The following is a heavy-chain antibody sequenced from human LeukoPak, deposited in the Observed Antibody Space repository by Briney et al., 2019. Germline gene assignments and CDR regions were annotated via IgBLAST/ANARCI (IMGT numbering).Heavy chain of an antibody. Sequence: PGGSLRLSCAASGFTFSSYGMPWVRQAPGKGLEWVAVISYDGSNKYYADSVKGRFTISRDNSKNTLYLQMNSLRAEDTAVYYWAKDLYYGFDYWGQGTLVTVSS. J-gene: IGHJ4*02. D-gene: IGHD1-26*01. V-gene: IGHV3-30*18. CDR1: GFTFSSYG. CDR2: ISYDGSNK. CDR3: AKDLYYGFDY.